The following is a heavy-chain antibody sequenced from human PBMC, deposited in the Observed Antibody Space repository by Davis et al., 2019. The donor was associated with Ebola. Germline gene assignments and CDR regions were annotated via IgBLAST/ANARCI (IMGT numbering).Heavy chain of an antibody. J-gene: IGHJ1*01. V-gene: IGHV3-21*04. Sequence: GESLKISCAASGFTFSSYSMNWVRQAPGKGLEWVSSISSSSSYIYYADSVKGRFTISRDNAKNSLYLQMNSLRVEDTAVYFCVKWNVVVVAVSEYFQDWGQGTLVTVSS. D-gene: IGHD2-15*01. CDR2: ISSSSSYI. CDR1: GFTFSSYS. CDR3: VKWNVVVVAVSEYFQD.